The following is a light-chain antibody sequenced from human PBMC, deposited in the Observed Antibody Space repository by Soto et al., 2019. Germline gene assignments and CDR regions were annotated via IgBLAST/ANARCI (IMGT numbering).Light chain of an antibody. Sequence: QAVVTQEPSMTVSPGGTVTLTCGSSTGGVTRGHWPFWFQQKAGQAPRTLIYDATNKHSWTPARFSGARLGGKAALTLSGAQLGDGAECYCCLSFGGTVFFGGGTKGTVL. CDR3: CLSFGGTVF. V-gene: IGLV7-46*01. CDR1: TGGVTRGHW. CDR2: DAT. J-gene: IGLJ2*01.